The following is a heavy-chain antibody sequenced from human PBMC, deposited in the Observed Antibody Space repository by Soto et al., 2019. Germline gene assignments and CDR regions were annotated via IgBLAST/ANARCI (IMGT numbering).Heavy chain of an antibody. Sequence: SETLSLTCTVSGGSISSSSYYWGWIRQPPGKGLEWIGSIYYSGSSYYNPSLKSRVTISVDTSKHQFALKLSSVTAADTAVYYCVWSLLWFGELLDYYYYYGMAVWGQGTTVT. D-gene: IGHD3-10*01. V-gene: IGHV4-39*01. J-gene: IGHJ6*02. CDR1: GGSISSSSYY. CDR3: VWSLLWFGELLDYYYYYGMAV. CDR2: IYYSGSS.